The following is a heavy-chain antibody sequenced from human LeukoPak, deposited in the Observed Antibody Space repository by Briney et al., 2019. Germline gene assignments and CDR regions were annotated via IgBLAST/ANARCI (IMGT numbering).Heavy chain of an antibody. Sequence: GGSLRLSCAASGFTFSGYAMSWVRQAPGKGLEWVSAISGSGGSTYYADSVKGRFTISRDNSKNTLYLQMNSLRAEDTAVYYCAKARIYGSGSYYNWLDPWGQGTLVTVSS. V-gene: IGHV3-23*01. D-gene: IGHD3-10*01. CDR1: GFTFSGYA. CDR2: ISGSGGST. CDR3: AKARIYGSGSYYNWLDP. J-gene: IGHJ5*02.